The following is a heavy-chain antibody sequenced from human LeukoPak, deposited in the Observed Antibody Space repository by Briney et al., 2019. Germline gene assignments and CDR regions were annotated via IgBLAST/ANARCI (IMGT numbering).Heavy chain of an antibody. J-gene: IGHJ4*02. CDR3: ARSVDTSMVFDY. V-gene: IGHV3-7*04. D-gene: IGHD5-18*01. Sequence: GGSLRLSCAASGFTVSSNYMSWIRQAPGKGLEWVANIRQDGSEKYYVDSVKGRFTISRDNAKNSMFLQMNSLRAEDTAVYFCARSVDTSMVFDYWGQGILVTVSS. CDR1: GFTVSSNY. CDR2: IRQDGSEK.